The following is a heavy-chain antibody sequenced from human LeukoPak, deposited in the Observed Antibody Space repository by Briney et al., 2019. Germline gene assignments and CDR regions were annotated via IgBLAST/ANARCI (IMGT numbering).Heavy chain of an antibody. J-gene: IGHJ6*02. CDR1: GFTVSSNY. Sequence: GGSLRLSCAASGFTVSSNYMSWVRQAPGKGLEWVSAISGSGSSTYYADSVKGRFTISRDNSKKTLYLQMNSLRAEDTAVYYCAKAWAYCGGDCYSYYYYGMDVWGQGTTVTVSS. CDR3: AKAWAYCGGDCYSYYYYGMDV. CDR2: ISGSGSST. D-gene: IGHD2-21*02. V-gene: IGHV3-23*01.